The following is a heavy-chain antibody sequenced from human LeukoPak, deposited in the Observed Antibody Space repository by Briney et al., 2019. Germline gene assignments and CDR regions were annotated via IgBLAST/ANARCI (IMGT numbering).Heavy chain of an antibody. D-gene: IGHD3-22*01. J-gene: IGHJ4*02. Sequence: PSETLSLTCAVYGGSFSGYYWSWIRQPPGKGLEWIGEINHSGSTNYNPSLKSRVTISVDTFKNQFSLKLSSVTAADTAVYYCARGRYYYDSSGYYGFDYWGQGTLVTVSS. CDR3: ARGRYYYDSSGYYGFDY. V-gene: IGHV4-34*01. CDR2: INHSGST. CDR1: GGSFSGYY.